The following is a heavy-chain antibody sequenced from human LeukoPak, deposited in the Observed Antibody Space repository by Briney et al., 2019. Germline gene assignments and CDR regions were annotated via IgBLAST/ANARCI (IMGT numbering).Heavy chain of an antibody. J-gene: IGHJ4*02. V-gene: IGHV3-74*01. CDR2: INSDGSST. D-gene: IGHD3-3*01. CDR1: GFTFSSYW. CDR3: ARDASIFGVLGEVDY. Sequence: GGSLRLSCAASGFTFSSYWMHCVRQAPGKGLVWVSRINSDGSSTDYADSVKGRFTISRDNAKNTLYLQMNSLRADDTAVYFCARDASIFGVLGEVDYWGQGTLVTVSS.